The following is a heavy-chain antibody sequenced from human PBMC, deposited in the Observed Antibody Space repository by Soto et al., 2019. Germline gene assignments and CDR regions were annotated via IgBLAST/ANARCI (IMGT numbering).Heavy chain of an antibody. CDR1: GLIFNTNG. Sequence: QVQLVESGGGVVQPGRSLRLSCTASGLIFNTNGMHWVRQAPGKGLEWVAHISDDGGDTYYADSVRGRFTISRDNSKSTLYLQMKSLRVEDTAVYYCARDRYSSSPGHLEYWGQGTLVTVSS. J-gene: IGHJ4*02. D-gene: IGHD6-6*01. V-gene: IGHV3-30*03. CDR2: ISDDGGDT. CDR3: ARDRYSSSPGHLEY.